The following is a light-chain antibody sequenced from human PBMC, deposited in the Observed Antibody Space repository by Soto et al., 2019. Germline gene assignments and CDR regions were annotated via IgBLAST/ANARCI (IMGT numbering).Light chain of an antibody. Sequence: QSALTQPASVSGSPGQSITISCTGTSYDVGAYNYVSWYQQHPGTAPKLMISEVSNRPSGISNRFSGSKSGNTASLTISGLQAEDEADYYCNSYTIASTWVFGGGTKLTVL. CDR1: SYDVGAYNY. CDR2: EVS. CDR3: NSYTIASTWV. V-gene: IGLV2-14*01. J-gene: IGLJ3*02.